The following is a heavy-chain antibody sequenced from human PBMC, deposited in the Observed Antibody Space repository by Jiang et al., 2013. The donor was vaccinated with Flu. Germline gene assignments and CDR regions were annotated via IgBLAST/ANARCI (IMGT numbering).Heavy chain of an antibody. J-gene: IGHJ4*02. V-gene: IGHV3-23*01. Sequence: DSVKGRFTISRDNFKNTLYLQLNSLRAEDTAVYYCATGGYNYGRLDYWGQGTLVTVSS. CDR3: ATGGYNYGRLDY. D-gene: IGHD5-18*01.